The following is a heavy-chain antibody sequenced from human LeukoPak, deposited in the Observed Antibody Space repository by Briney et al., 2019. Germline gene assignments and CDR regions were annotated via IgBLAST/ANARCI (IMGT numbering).Heavy chain of an antibody. CDR2: IYPGESDI. D-gene: IGHD3-22*01. V-gene: IGHV5-51*01. J-gene: IGHJ4*02. Sequence: RGASLQISCQGSGSLFTSYWIGWGRQLPGKGLGGMGIIYPGESDIRDSPSFQGQVTISADKSISTASLQWSSLKASDTAIYYCARHAFHDDNSDYYFAYWGQGTLVTVSS. CDR3: ARHAFHDDNSDYYFAY. CDR1: GSLFTSYW.